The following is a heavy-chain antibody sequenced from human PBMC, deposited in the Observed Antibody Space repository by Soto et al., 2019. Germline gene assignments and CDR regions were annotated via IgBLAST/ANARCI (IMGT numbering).Heavy chain of an antibody. D-gene: IGHD6-13*01. J-gene: IGHJ4*02. V-gene: IGHV3-73*02. CDR3: TPRPSSNTWSQSITPPDY. CDR1: GFTFSGSA. CDR2: IRSKTNNYAT. Sequence: EVQLVESGGGLVQPGGSLKLSCAAAGFTFSGSAVHWVRQASGRGLEWVGRIRSKTNNYATDYAASVNGRFTFSRDDSQNTVYLQMDSLRTEDTAMYFCTPRPSSNTWSQSITPPDYWGQGTLVTVSS.